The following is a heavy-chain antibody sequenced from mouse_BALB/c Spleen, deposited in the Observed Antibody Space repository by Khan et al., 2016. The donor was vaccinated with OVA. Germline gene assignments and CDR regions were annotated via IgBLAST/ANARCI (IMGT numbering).Heavy chain of an antibody. CDR1: GFTFSSFG. CDR2: ISSGSSTI. V-gene: IGHV5-17*02. D-gene: IGHD1-1*01. Sequence: EVELVESGGGLVQPGGSRKLSCAASGFTFSSFGMHWVRQAPEKGLEWVAYISSGSSTISYADTVKGRFTISRDNPKNTLFLQMTSLRSEDTAMYYCAIHYYGKNYFDYWGQGTTLTVSS. CDR3: AIHYYGKNYFDY. J-gene: IGHJ2*01.